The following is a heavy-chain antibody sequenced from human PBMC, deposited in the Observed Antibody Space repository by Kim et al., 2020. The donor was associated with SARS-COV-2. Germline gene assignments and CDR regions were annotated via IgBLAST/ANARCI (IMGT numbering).Heavy chain of an antibody. CDR1: GFTFSSYG. D-gene: IGHD6-13*01. J-gene: IGHJ4*01. V-gene: IGHV3-30*18. CDR2: ISYDGSNK. Sequence: GGSLRLSCAASGFTFSSYGMHWVRQAPGKGLEWVAVISYDGSNKYYADSVKGRFTISRDNSKNTLYLQMNSLRAEDTAVYYCAKGDVSSSWNPYFDYWG. CDR3: AKGDVSSSWNPYFDY.